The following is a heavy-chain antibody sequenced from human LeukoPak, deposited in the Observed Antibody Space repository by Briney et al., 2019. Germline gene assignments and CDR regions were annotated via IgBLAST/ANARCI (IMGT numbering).Heavy chain of an antibody. CDR1: GFTFSSYE. Sequence: GGSLRLSCAASGFTFSSYEMNWVRQAPGKGLEWVSYISSSGSTIYYADSEKGRFTISRDNAKNSLYLQMNSLRAEDTAVYYCARENYDSSGSDGPFDYWGQGTLVTVSS. CDR3: ARENYDSSGSDGPFDY. J-gene: IGHJ4*02. CDR2: ISSSGSTI. D-gene: IGHD3-22*01. V-gene: IGHV3-48*03.